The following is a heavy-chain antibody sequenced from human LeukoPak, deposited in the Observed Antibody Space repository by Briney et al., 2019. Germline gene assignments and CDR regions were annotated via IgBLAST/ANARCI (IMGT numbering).Heavy chain of an antibody. CDR2: SRNNANSYTT. Sequence: GGSLRLFCAVSGFTLSDHFLDWVRQAPGKGLEWVGRSRNNANSYTTDYAASVKGRFTFSRDDSKNSLFLQMNSLKTEDTAVYYCVRHRYCSSTSCYGAFDIWGQGTMVTVSS. J-gene: IGHJ3*02. CDR1: GFTLSDHF. V-gene: IGHV3-72*01. CDR3: VRHRYCSSTSCYGAFDI. D-gene: IGHD2-2*01.